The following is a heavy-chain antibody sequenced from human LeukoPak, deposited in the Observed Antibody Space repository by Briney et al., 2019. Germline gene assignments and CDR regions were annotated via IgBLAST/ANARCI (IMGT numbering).Heavy chain of an antibody. CDR2: IYYSGAT. CDR3: ARDYGDYEGYFQH. Sequence: SETLSLTCTVSDGSISNYYWTWIRQPPGKGLEWIGSIYYSGATYYNPSLKSRVTILVDTSKNQFSLKLRSVTAADTAVYYCARDYGDYEGYFQHWGQGTLVTVSS. CDR1: DGSISNYY. J-gene: IGHJ1*01. V-gene: IGHV4-39*01. D-gene: IGHD4-17*01.